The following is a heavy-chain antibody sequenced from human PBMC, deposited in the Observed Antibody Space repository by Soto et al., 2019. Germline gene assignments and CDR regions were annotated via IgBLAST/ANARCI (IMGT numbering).Heavy chain of an antibody. CDR3: AKGRSGAVAGRTDY. V-gene: IGHV3-9*01. D-gene: IGHD6-19*01. J-gene: IGHJ4*02. CDR1: GFTFDDYA. CDR2: ISWNSGDI. Sequence: EVQLVESGGGLVQPGRSLRLSCAASGFTFDDYAMHWVRQVPGKGLEWGSGISWNSGDIGYADSVKGGFTISRDNAKNSLYLQMNSLRAEDTALYYCAKGRSGAVAGRTDYWGQGALVTVSS.